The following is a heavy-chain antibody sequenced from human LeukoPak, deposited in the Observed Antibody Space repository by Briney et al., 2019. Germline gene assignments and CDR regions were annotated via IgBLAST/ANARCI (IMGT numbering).Heavy chain of an antibody. D-gene: IGHD6-19*01. CDR1: RLTLSTYT. Sequence: PGGSLRLSCGASRLTLSTYTMNWVRQAPGKGLEWVSHIAGRSDSIYYADSVKGRFTISRDKAKNSLHLQMKSLRAEDTAVYYCAKDWGGDSGWYTKIGGQGTLVTVSS. CDR3: AKDWGGDSGWYTKI. J-gene: IGHJ4*02. V-gene: IGHV3-21*05. CDR2: IAGRSDSI.